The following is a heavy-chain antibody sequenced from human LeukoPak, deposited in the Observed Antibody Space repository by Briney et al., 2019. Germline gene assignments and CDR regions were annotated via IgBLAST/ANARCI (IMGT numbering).Heavy chain of an antibody. CDR1: GGSFSGYY. V-gene: IGHV4-34*01. CDR2: INHSGST. CDR3: ARVYGITMVRGVSDY. J-gene: IGHJ4*02. Sequence: SETLSLTCAVYGGSFSGYYWSWIRQPPGKWLEWIGEINHSGSTNYNPSLKSRVTISVDTSKNQFSLKLSSVTAADTAVYYCARVYGITMVRGVSDYWGQGTLVTVSS. D-gene: IGHD3-10*01.